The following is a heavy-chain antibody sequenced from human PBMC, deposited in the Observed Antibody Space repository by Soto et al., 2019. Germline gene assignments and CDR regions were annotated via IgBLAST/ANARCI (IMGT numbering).Heavy chain of an antibody. CDR1: GDSVSSNSAA. CDR2: TYYRSKWYN. CDR3: ARDLGTATKMTAQYYFDY. D-gene: IGHD2-21*02. Sequence: SQTLSLTCAISGDSVSSNSAAWNWIRQSTSRGFEWLGRTYYRSKWYNDYAVSVKSRITINPDTSKNQFSLQLNSVTPEDTAVYYCARDLGTATKMTAQYYFDYWGQGTLVTVSS. V-gene: IGHV6-1*01. J-gene: IGHJ4*02.